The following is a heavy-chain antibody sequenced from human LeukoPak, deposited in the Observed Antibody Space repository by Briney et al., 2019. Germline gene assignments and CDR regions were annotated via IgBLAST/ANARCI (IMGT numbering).Heavy chain of an antibody. CDR1: GYTFTSYG. J-gene: IGHJ6*02. Sequence: VASVKVSCKASGYTFTSYGISWVRQAPGQGLEWMGIINPSGGSTSYAQKFQGRVTMTRDTSTSTVYMELSSLRSEDTAVYYCARYRIAPTILTGYYYYYGMDVWGQGTTVTVSS. CDR2: INPSGGST. CDR3: ARYRIAPTILTGYYYYYGMDV. D-gene: IGHD2-15*01. V-gene: IGHV1-46*01.